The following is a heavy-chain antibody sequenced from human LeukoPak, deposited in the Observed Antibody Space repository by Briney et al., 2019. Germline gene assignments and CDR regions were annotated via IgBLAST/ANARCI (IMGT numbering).Heavy chain of an antibody. V-gene: IGHV1-69*13. CDR2: IIPIFGTA. Sequence: SVKVSCKASGGTFSSYAISWVRQAPGQGLEWMGGIIPIFGTANYAQKFQGRVTITADESTSTAYMELSSLRSEDTAVYYCAREERYCSSTSSKYYFDYWGQGTLVTVSS. CDR1: GGTFSSYA. D-gene: IGHD2-2*01. CDR3: AREERYCSSTSSKYYFDY. J-gene: IGHJ4*02.